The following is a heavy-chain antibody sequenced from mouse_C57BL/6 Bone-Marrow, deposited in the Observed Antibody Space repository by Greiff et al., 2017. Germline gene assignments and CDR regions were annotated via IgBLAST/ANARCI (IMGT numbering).Heavy chain of an antibody. V-gene: IGHV1-81*01. D-gene: IGHD2-4*01. Sequence: VQLQQSGAELARPGASVTLSCKASGYTFTSYGISWVQQRTGQGLEWIGGICPRSGNTSYNEKVKGKATLTADKSASTAYMELRSLTSEDSAVYFCARVDYGGYAMDYWGQGTSVTVSS. CDR3: ARVDYGGYAMDY. J-gene: IGHJ4*01. CDR1: GYTFTSYG. CDR2: ICPRSGNT.